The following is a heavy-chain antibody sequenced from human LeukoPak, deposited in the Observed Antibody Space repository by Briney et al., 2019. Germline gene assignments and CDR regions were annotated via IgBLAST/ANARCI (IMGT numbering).Heavy chain of an antibody. CDR2: ISGSGGST. D-gene: IGHD3-22*01. CDR1: GFTFSSYA. CDR3: AKVALYDSSGYYFDY. Sequence: PGGSLRLSCAASGFTFSSYAMSWVRQAPGKGLEWVSAISGSGGSTYYADSVKGRFTISRDNSKNTLYLQMHSLRAEDTAVYYCAKVALYDSSGYYFDYWGQGTLVTVSS. J-gene: IGHJ4*02. V-gene: IGHV3-23*01.